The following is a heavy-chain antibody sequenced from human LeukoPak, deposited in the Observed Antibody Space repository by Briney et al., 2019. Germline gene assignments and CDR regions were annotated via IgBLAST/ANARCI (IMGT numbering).Heavy chain of an antibody. Sequence: SETLSLTCTVSGGSISSSSYYWGWIRQPPGKGLEWLGSIYYSGSTYYNPSLKSRVTISVDTSKNQFSLKLSSVTAADTAVYYCARHVRGSYSELDYWGQGTLVTVSS. CDR2: IYYSGST. CDR3: ARHVRGSYSELDY. D-gene: IGHD1-26*01. CDR1: GGSISSSSYY. J-gene: IGHJ4*02. V-gene: IGHV4-39*01.